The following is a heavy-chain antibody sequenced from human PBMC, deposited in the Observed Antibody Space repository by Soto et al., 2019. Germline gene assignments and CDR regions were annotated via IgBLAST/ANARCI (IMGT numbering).Heavy chain of an antibody. D-gene: IGHD2-2*01. V-gene: IGHV3-74*01. CDR3: ARGRGCSSTSCYRYYMDV. CDR1: GFTFSSYW. Sequence: GGSLRLSCAASGFTFSSYWMHWVRQAPGKGLVWVSRINSDGSSTSYADSVKGRFTISRDNDKNTLYLQMNSLRAEDTAVFYCARGRGCSSTSCYRYYMDVWGKGTTVTVSS. CDR2: INSDGSST. J-gene: IGHJ6*03.